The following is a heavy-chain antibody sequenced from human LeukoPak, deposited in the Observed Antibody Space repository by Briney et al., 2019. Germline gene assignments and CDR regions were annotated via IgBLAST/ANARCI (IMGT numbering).Heavy chain of an antibody. D-gene: IGHD1-26*01. CDR3: AKDSKIVGATFRSYHYMDV. V-gene: IGHV1-18*01. Sequence: EASVKVSCKASGYTFTSYGISWVRQAPGQGLEWMGWISAYNGNTNYAQKLQGRVTMTTDTSTSTAYMELRSLRSDDTAVYYCAKDSKIVGATFRSYHYMDVWGKGTAVTVSS. CDR2: ISAYNGNT. CDR1: GYTFTSYG. J-gene: IGHJ6*03.